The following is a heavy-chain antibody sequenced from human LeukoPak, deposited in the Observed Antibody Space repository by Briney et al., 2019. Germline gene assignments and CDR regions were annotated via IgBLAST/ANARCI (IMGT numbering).Heavy chain of an antibody. V-gene: IGHV3-23*01. Sequence: GGSLRLSCAASGFTFSSYGMHWVRQAPGQGLEWVSTIRGSGGDTYYADSVKGRFTISRDNSKNTLHLQMNGLRAEDTAVYYCAKKGPTMIPGNYFDYWGQGTLVTVSS. D-gene: IGHD3-22*01. CDR2: IRGSGGDT. CDR1: GFTFSSYG. CDR3: AKKGPTMIPGNYFDY. J-gene: IGHJ4*02.